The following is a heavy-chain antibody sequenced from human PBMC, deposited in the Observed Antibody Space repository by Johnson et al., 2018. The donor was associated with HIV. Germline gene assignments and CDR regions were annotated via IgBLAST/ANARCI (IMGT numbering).Heavy chain of an antibody. CDR2: ISYDGSNK. CDR3: ANLNDYGDYWGPDALDI. D-gene: IGHD4-17*01. Sequence: QVLLVESGGGVVQPGRSLRLSCAASGFTFDDYGMSWVRQAPGKGLEWVAVISYDGSNKYYADSVKGRFTISRDNSKNTLYLQMNSLRAEDTAVYYCANLNDYGDYWGPDALDIWGQGTMVSVSA. CDR1: GFTFDDYG. J-gene: IGHJ3*02. V-gene: IGHV3-30*18.